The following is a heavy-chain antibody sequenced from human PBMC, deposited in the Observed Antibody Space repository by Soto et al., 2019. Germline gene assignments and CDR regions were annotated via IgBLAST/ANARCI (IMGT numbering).Heavy chain of an antibody. J-gene: IGHJ3*02. Sequence: DTLSLTCTVSGDSLGSFYWSWIRESAGQGMEWIGWIYISGSNTYNPSLKSRVSMSIDPSKNQFSLRLTSVTAADTAMYYWGRDSGGYSTRETFDIWGQGTMVTVS. CDR3: GRDSGGYSTRETFDI. V-gene: IGHV4-4*07. CDR2: IYISGSN. D-gene: IGHD1-26*01. CDR1: GDSLGSFY.